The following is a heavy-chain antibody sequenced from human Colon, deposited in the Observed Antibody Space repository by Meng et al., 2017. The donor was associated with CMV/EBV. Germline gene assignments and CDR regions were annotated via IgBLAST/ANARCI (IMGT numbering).Heavy chain of an antibody. Sequence: NVANYTFGRYKINWLRQAPGQGSEWMGWNSASKANTKYAQKFHDRLTMTTDTSTHTVYMELRSLTSDDTAVYFCARDPRPDADYLDYWGQGTLVTVSS. CDR3: ARDPRPDADYLDY. CDR1: NYTFGRYK. CDR2: NSASKANT. D-gene: IGHD3-10*01. V-gene: IGHV1-18*01. J-gene: IGHJ4*02.